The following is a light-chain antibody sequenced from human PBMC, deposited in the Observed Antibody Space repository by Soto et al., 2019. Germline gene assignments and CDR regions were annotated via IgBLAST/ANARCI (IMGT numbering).Light chain of an antibody. J-gene: IGKJ1*01. V-gene: IGKV1-39*01. CDR1: QHVDRS. Sequence: DIQMTQSPSSLSASVGDSVTITCRTSQHVDRSLSWYQQIPGRAPTLLIYSTSSLVSGVPPRFSVSASGTEFTLASSSLQREDFATYVCQQSSNIPLTFGQGTKVDMK. CDR3: QQSSNIPLT. CDR2: STS.